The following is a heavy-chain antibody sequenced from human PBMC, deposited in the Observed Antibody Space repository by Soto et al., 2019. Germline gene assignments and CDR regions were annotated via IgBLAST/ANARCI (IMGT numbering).Heavy chain of an antibody. J-gene: IGHJ4*02. Sequence: SETLSLTCTVSGGSVSNSNYYWGWIRQSPGKGLEWIGSVYYRGRSYSKSSVKSRVTISVDTSKNQFSLNLNSVTASDTAVYFCVSQRTSVLTQAYFDYWGPGALVTVSA. CDR2: VYYRGRS. V-gene: IGHV4-39*01. CDR1: GGSVSNSNYY. D-gene: IGHD2-8*01. CDR3: VSQRTSVLTQAYFDY.